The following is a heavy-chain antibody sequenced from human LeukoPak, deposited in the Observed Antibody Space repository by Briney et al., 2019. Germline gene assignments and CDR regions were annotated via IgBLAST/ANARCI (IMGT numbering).Heavy chain of an antibody. J-gene: IGHJ4*02. CDR3: VVKQQLGLY. D-gene: IGHD6-13*01. V-gene: IGHV5-51*01. Sequence: GRSRHISCKCSGYRFTSYWMGGARHLPGTGLEWMGIIYPGDYDTRYSPSFQGQVTISADKSISTAYLQWSSLKASDTAMYYCVVKQQLGLYWGQGTLVTVSS. CDR1: GYRFTSYW. CDR2: IYPGDYDT.